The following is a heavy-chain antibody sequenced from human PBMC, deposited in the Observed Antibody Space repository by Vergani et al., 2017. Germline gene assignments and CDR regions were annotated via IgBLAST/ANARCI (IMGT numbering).Heavy chain of an antibody. CDR1: GYTFTKFG. V-gene: IGHV1-18*01. CDR2: ISAYNANT. CDR3: ARGGGQTALDL. D-gene: IGHD5-18*01. J-gene: IGHJ4*02. Sequence: QVQLVQSGAEVKKPGASVKVSCKASGYTFTKFGITWGRQAPGQGLQWMGWISAYNANTNFAQKLQGRVFMTTDTSTRTAYMELRSLRSDDTAVYYCARGGGQTALDLWGQGALVTVSS.